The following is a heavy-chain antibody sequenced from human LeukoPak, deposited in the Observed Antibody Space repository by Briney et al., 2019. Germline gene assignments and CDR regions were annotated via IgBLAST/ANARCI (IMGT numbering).Heavy chain of an antibody. D-gene: IGHD3-10*01. Sequence: KTGGSLRLSCAASGFTFSSYSMNWVRQAPGKGLEWLSFISSSGTYIYYADSMKGRFTISRDNAENSLYLQMNSLRAEDTAVYYCARKYYYGSGSYSQSYGMDVWGQGTTVTVSS. V-gene: IGHV3-21*01. CDR1: GFTFSSYS. CDR3: ARKYYYGSGSYSQSYGMDV. J-gene: IGHJ6*02. CDR2: ISSSGTYI.